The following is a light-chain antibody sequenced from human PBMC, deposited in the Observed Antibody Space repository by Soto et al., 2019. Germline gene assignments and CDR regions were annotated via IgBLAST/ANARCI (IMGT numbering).Light chain of an antibody. CDR2: EVS. Sequence: QSVLGQPASVSGSPGPSIPISCTGTSSDVGSYNLVSWYQHHPGKAPKLMIYEVSKRPSGASNRFSGSKSGNTASLTISGLQAEDEADYYCCSNAGSSSYVFGTGTKVTVL. J-gene: IGLJ1*01. CDR3: CSNAGSSSYV. CDR1: SSDVGSYNL. V-gene: IGLV2-23*02.